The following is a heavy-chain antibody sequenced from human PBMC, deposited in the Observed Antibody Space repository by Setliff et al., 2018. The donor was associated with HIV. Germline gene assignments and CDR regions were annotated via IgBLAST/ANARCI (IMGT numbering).Heavy chain of an antibody. CDR3: ARHPMSPFLEWSYDS. V-gene: IGHV4-61*02. CDR1: GGFISSGTYY. J-gene: IGHJ4*02. CDR2: IYASGST. Sequence: SETLSLTCTVSGGFISSGTYYWSWIRQPAEKGLEWIGRIYASGSTNYNPSLRSRVAISVDTSKNHFSLNLSSVTAADTAVYYCARHPMSPFLEWSYDSWGQGTLVTVSS. D-gene: IGHD3-3*02.